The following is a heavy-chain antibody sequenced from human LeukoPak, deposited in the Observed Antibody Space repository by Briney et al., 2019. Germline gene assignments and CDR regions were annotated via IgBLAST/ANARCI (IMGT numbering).Heavy chain of an antibody. CDR1: GDSISSSSSY. V-gene: IGHV4-39*01. J-gene: IGHJ5*02. CDR3: ARSYYYYGSGSYQPGEGAKTPNNWFDP. CDR2: IYYSGST. Sequence: SETLSLTCTVSGDSISSSSSYWGWIRQPPGEGLEWIGSIYYSGSTYYNTSLKSRVTISVDTSKNQFSLRLNSVTAADTAVYYCARSYYYYGSGSYQPGEGAKTPNNWFDPWGQGTLVTVSS. D-gene: IGHD3-10*01.